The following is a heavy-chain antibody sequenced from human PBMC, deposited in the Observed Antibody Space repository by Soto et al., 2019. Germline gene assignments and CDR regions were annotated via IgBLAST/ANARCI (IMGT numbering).Heavy chain of an antibody. CDR2: ISYDGSNK. Sequence: QVQLVESGGGVVQPGRSLRLSCAASGFTFSSYAMHWVRQAPGKGLEWVAVISYDGSNKYYADSVKGRFTISRDNSKNTLYLQMNSLRAEDTAVYYCARDGTYYDSSGYYYEFYYWGQGTLVTVSS. V-gene: IGHV3-30-3*01. J-gene: IGHJ4*02. CDR1: GFTFSSYA. D-gene: IGHD3-22*01. CDR3: ARDGTYYDSSGYYYEFYY.